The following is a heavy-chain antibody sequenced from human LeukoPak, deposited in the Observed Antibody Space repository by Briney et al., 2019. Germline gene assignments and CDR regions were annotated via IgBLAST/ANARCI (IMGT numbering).Heavy chain of an antibody. CDR3: AKDVGKWESLHFFDY. V-gene: IGHV3-23*01. Sequence: PGGSLRLSCLTSGFTLSTNAMSWVRQAPGEGLEWISGISGSGVSTYYADFVKGRFTISRDDSRNTLYLQMNSLRGDDTAVYYCAKDVGKWESLHFFDYWGQGTLVTVSS. CDR1: GFTLSTNA. CDR2: ISGSGVST. D-gene: IGHD1-26*01. J-gene: IGHJ4*02.